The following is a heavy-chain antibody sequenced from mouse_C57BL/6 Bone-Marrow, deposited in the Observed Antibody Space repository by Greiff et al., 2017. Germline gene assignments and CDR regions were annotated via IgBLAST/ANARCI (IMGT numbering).Heavy chain of an antibody. Sequence: VQLQQSGAELARPGASVKLSCKASGYTFTSYGIRWVKQRTGQGLEWIGEIYPRSGNTYYNEKFKGKATLTADKSSSTAYMELRSLPSEDSAVYCGAREGRGSSWGFAYWGQGTLVTVSA. CDR2: IYPRSGNT. CDR1: GYTFTSYG. D-gene: IGHD1-1*01. V-gene: IGHV1-81*01. CDR3: AREGRGSSWGFAY. J-gene: IGHJ3*01.